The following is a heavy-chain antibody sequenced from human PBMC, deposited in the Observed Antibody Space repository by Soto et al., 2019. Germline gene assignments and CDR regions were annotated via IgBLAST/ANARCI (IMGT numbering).Heavy chain of an antibody. CDR2: IYYSGST. V-gene: IGHV4-31*03. J-gene: IGHJ2*01. Sequence: QVQLQESGPGLVKPSQTLSLTCTVSGGSISSGGYYWSWIRQHPGKGLEWIGYIYYSGSTYYNPSLKRRVTISVATSKNQFSLKLSSVTAADTAVYYCARVTTVVTPYFDLWGRGTLVTVSS. CDR1: GGSISSGGYY. CDR3: ARVTTVVTPYFDL. D-gene: IGHD2-21*02.